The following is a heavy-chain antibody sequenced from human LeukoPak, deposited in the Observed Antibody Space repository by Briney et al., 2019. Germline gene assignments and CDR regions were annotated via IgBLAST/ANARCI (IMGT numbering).Heavy chain of an antibody. Sequence: PGGSLRLSCASSGFTFSSYAMSWVRQAPGKGLEWVSAISGSGGSTYYADSVKGRFTISRDNSKNTLYLQMNSLRAEDTAVYYCARSIVLSPAAPYIWFDPWGQGTLVTVSS. CDR3: ARSIVLSPAAPYIWFDP. CDR1: GFTFSSYA. V-gene: IGHV3-23*01. J-gene: IGHJ5*02. D-gene: IGHD2-2*01. CDR2: ISGSGGST.